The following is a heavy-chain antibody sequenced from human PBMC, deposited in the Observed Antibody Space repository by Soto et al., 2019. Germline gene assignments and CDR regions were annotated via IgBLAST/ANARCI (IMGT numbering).Heavy chain of an antibody. D-gene: IGHD3-3*01. CDR3: TTSLTIFGVVEPDY. Sequence: ESGGGLVKPGGSLRLSCAASGFTFSNAWMSWVRQAPGKGLEWVGRIKSKTDGGTTDYAAPVKGRFTISRDDSKNTLYLQMNSLKTEDTAVYYCTTSLTIFGVVEPDYWGQGTLVTVSS. CDR2: IKSKTDGGTT. J-gene: IGHJ4*02. CDR1: GFTFSNAW. V-gene: IGHV3-15*01.